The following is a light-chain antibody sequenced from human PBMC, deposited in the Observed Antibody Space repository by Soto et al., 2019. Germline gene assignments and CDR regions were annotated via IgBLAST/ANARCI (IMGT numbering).Light chain of an antibody. Sequence: DIQMTQSPSTLSASVGDRVTITCRASQSISNWLAWYQQKPGKAPKLLIYKASTLESGVPSRFSGGGSGTEFTLTISSLQPDDFATYYCQQYVSVSLLTFGGGTQVEIK. CDR1: QSISNW. CDR3: QQYVSVSLLT. J-gene: IGKJ4*01. CDR2: KAS. V-gene: IGKV1-5*03.